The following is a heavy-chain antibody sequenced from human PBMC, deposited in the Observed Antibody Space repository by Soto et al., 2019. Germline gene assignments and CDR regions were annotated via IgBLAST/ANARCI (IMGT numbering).Heavy chain of an antibody. CDR2: HYSGGST. CDR3: ARLRASSWYMGGYLDY. D-gene: IGHD6-13*01. J-gene: IGHJ4*02. CDR1: GFSVSSNY. Sequence: GGSLRLSCAISGFSVSSNYLSWVRQAPGKGLEWVSVHYSGGSTYYADSVQGRFTISRDNAKNSLYLEMNSLSAEDTAVYYCARLRASSWYMGGYLDYWGQGTLVTVSS. V-gene: IGHV3-66*04.